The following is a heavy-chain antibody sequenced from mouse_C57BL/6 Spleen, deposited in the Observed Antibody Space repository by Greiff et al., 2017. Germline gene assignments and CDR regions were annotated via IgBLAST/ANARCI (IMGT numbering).Heavy chain of an antibody. J-gene: IGHJ3*01. Sequence: QVQLQQSGAELARPGASVKLSCKASGYTFTSYGISWVKQRTGQGLEWIGEIYPRSGNTYYNEKFKGKATLTADKSSSTAYMELRSLTSEDSAVYFCARGDGNLAWFAYWGQGTLVTVSA. CDR3: ARGDGNLAWFAY. V-gene: IGHV1-81*01. D-gene: IGHD2-1*01. CDR1: GYTFTSYG. CDR2: IYPRSGNT.